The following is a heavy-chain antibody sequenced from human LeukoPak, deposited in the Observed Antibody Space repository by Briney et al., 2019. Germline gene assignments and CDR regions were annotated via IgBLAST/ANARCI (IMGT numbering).Heavy chain of an antibody. J-gene: IGHJ3*02. Sequence: GASVKVSCKASGYTFTSYYMHWVRQAPGQGLEWMGIINPSGGSTSYAQKFQGRVTMTRDMSTSTVYMELSSLRSEDTAVYYCARLQLYCGGDWYRVRGAFDIWGQGTMVTVSS. CDR2: INPSGGST. CDR3: ARLQLYCGGDWYRVRGAFDI. CDR1: GYTFTSYY. D-gene: IGHD2-21*02. V-gene: IGHV1-46*01.